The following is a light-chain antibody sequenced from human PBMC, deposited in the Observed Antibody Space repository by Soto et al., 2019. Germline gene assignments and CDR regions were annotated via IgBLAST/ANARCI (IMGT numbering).Light chain of an antibody. CDR2: GAS. Sequence: EIVLTQSPGTLSLSPGERATLSCRASQSVSSSYLAWYQQKPGQAPRLLIYGASSRATGIPDRFSGSGSGADFTLTISRLEPEGFAVCYGQQYGSSAKTFGQGTKLEIK. V-gene: IGKV3-20*01. CDR3: QQYGSSAKT. J-gene: IGKJ2*01. CDR1: QSVSSSY.